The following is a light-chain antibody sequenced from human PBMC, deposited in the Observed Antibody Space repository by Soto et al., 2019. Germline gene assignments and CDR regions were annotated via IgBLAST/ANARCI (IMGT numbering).Light chain of an antibody. CDR2: YDS. V-gene: IGLV3-21*04. Sequence: SYELTQPPSVSVAPGKTARITCGGTNIGSKSVHWYQQKPGQAPVLAIYYDSDRPSGIPERFSGSNSGNTATLTISRVEAGDEADYYCQVWDSSSDPVVFGGGTKLTVL. CDR3: QVWDSSSDPVV. CDR1: NIGSKS. J-gene: IGLJ2*01.